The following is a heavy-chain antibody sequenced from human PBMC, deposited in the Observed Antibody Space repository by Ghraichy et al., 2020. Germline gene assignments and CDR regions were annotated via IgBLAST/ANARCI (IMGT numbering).Heavy chain of an antibody. J-gene: IGHJ4*02. CDR3: AKAPRRYFDWSFFDY. CDR2: ISWNSGSI. CDR1: GFTFDDYA. Sequence: GGSLRLSCAASGFTFDDYAMHWVRQAPGKGLEWVSGISWNSGSIGYADSVKGRFTISRDNAKNSLYLQMNSLRAEDTALYYCAKAPRRYFDWSFFDYWGQGTLVTVSS. D-gene: IGHD3-9*01. V-gene: IGHV3-9*01.